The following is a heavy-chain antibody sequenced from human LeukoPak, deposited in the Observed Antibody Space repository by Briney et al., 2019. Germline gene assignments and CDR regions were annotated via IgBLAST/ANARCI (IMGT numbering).Heavy chain of an antibody. J-gene: IGHJ4*02. Sequence: SLKVSCTASGGTFSSYAISWVRQAPGQGLEWMGRIIPILGIANYAQKFQGRVTITADKSTSTAYMELSSLRSEDTAVYYCASRYDSSGFHYDYWGQGTLVTVS. CDR2: IIPILGIA. CDR1: GGTFSSYA. D-gene: IGHD3-22*01. CDR3: ASRYDSSGFHYDY. V-gene: IGHV1-69*04.